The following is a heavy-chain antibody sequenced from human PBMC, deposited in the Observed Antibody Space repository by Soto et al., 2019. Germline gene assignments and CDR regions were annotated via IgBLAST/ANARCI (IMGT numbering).Heavy chain of an antibody. CDR1: GGSISSSSYY. CDR3: ASPLFDY. CDR2: IYYSGST. Sequence: SETLSLTCTVSGGSISSSSYYWGWIRQPPGKGLEWIGSIYYSGSTYYNPSLKSRVTISVDTSKNQFSLKLSSVAAADTAVYYCASPLFDYWGQGTLVTVSS. V-gene: IGHV4-39*01. J-gene: IGHJ4*02.